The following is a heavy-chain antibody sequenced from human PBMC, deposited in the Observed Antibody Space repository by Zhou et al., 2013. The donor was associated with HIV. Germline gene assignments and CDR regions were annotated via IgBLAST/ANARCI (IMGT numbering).Heavy chain of an antibody. J-gene: IGHJ6*02. CDR1: GGSISSHY. D-gene: IGHD7-27*01. Sequence: QVQLQESGPGLVKPSETLSLTCTVSGGSISSHYWSWIRQPPGKGLEWIGRIYTSGSTNYNPSLKSRVTMSVDTSKNQFSLKLSSVTAADTAVYYCARGGVLGRSYYYYGMDVWGQGITVTVSS. CDR2: IYTSGST. CDR3: ARGGVLGRSYYYYGMDV. V-gene: IGHV4-4*07.